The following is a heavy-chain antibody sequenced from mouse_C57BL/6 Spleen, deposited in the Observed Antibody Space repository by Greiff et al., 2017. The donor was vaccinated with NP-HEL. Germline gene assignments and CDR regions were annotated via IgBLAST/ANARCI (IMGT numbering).Heavy chain of an antibody. CDR2: ISDGGSYT. D-gene: IGHD2-2*01. J-gene: IGHJ2*01. Sequence: EVQLVESGGGLVKPGGSLKLSCAASGFTFSSYAMSWVRQTPEKRLEWVATISDGGSYTYYPDNVKGRFTISRDNATNNPYLQMSHLKTEDTAVYYCARFYYGYDGGYCDYWGQGTTLTVSS. CDR3: ARFYYGYDGGYCDY. V-gene: IGHV5-4*01. CDR1: GFTFSSYA.